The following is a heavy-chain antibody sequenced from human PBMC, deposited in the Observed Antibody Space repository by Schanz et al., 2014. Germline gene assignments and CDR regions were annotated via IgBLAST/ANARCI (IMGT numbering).Heavy chain of an antibody. V-gene: IGHV3-74*01. CDR3: ARDMTSMGESGFYYYGMDV. J-gene: IGHJ6*02. D-gene: IGHD1-26*01. Sequence: EVQLLESGGGLVQPGGSLRLSCAGSGFTFSSYAMSWVRQTPGKGLEWVSHINSDGTTTTYADSVKGRFTISRDNAENTLYLQMNSLRVEDTAVYYCARDMTSMGESGFYYYGMDVWGQGTMVTVSS. CDR2: INSDGTTT. CDR1: GFTFSSYA.